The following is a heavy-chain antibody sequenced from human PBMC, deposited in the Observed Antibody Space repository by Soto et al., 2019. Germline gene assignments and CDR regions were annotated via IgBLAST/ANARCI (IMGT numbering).Heavy chain of an antibody. Sequence: EVQLVESGGGLVKPGGSLRLSCAASGFTFSNAWMSWVRQAPGKGLEWVGRIKSKTDGGTTDYAAPVKGRFTISRDDSKNTLYLQMNSLKTEDTAVYYCTIRTATKTYHYYGMDVWGQGTTVTVSS. CDR1: GFTFSNAW. CDR3: TIRTATKTYHYYGMDV. CDR2: IKSKTDGGTT. J-gene: IGHJ6*02. V-gene: IGHV3-15*01. D-gene: IGHD5-18*01.